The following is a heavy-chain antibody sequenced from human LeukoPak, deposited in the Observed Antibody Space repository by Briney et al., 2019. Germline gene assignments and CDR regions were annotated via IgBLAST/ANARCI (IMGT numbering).Heavy chain of an antibody. CDR2: ISYDGSTR. Sequence: PGGSLRLSCEASGFTFSNYAMHWVRRAPGKGLEWVALISYDGSTRHYADSVKGRFTISRDSSKNTLSLQINSLRSEDTAVYYCAKDLHYYGPGSSPQYWGQGTLVTVSS. J-gene: IGHJ4*02. D-gene: IGHD3-10*01. CDR3: AKDLHYYGPGSSPQY. CDR1: GFTFSNYA. V-gene: IGHV3-30*18.